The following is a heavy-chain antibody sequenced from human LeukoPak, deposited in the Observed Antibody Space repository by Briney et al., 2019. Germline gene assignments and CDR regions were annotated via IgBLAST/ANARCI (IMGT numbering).Heavy chain of an antibody. J-gene: IGHJ4*02. Sequence: SETLSLTCAVYGGSFSGYYWSWIRQPPGKGLEWIGEINHSGSTNYNPSLKSRVTISVDTSKNQFSLELSSVTAADTAVYYCARGRFLEWLRPFDYWGQGTLVTVSS. CDR3: ARGRFLEWLRPFDY. V-gene: IGHV4-34*01. CDR2: INHSGST. CDR1: GGSFSGYY. D-gene: IGHD3-3*01.